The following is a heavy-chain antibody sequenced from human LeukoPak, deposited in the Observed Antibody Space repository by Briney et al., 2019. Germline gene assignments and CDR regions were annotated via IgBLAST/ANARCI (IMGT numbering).Heavy chain of an antibody. J-gene: IGHJ4*02. CDR2: IIPIFGTA. D-gene: IGHD2-21*01. CDR1: GGTFSSYA. Sequence: SVKVSCTASGGTFSSYAISWVRQAPGQGLEWMGGIIPIFGTANSAQKFQGRVTITADESTSTAYMELSSLRSEDTAVYYCARAGAYCGGDCYRLDYWGQGTLVTVSS. V-gene: IGHV1-69*13. CDR3: ARAGAYCGGDCYRLDY.